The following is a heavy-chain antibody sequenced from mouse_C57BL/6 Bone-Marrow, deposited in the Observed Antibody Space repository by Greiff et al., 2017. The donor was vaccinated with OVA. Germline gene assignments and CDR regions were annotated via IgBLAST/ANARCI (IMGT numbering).Heavy chain of an antibody. CDR2: IYPGSGST. D-gene: IGHD1-1*01. J-gene: IGHJ4*01. CDR1: GYTFTSYW. Sequence: QVQLQQPGAELVKPGASLKMSCKASGYTFTSYWITWVKQRPGKGLEWIGDIYPGSGSTNYTEKFKSKATLSVDTSSSTDYMQLSSLTSEDSAVYYCARNGYYYGSSPYAMDYWGQGTSVTGSS. V-gene: IGHV1-55*01. CDR3: ARNGYYYGSSPYAMDY.